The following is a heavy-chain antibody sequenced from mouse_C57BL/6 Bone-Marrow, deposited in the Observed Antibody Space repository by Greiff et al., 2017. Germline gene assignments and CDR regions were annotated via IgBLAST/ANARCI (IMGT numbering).Heavy chain of an antibody. J-gene: IGHJ3*01. CDR1: GYTFPSYW. CDR3: ARREDYYGSSDWFAY. D-gene: IGHD1-1*01. Sequence: QVQLQQPGAELVMPGASVKLSCKASGYTFPSYWMHWVKQRPGQGLEWIGEIDPSDSYTNYNQKFKGKSTLTVDKSSSTAYMQLSSLTSEDSAVYYCARREDYYGSSDWFAYWGQGTLVTVSA. CDR2: IDPSDSYT. V-gene: IGHV1-69*01.